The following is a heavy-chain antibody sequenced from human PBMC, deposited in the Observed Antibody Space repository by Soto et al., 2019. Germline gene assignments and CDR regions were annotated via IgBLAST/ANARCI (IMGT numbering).Heavy chain of an antibody. CDR1: GGSFSGYY. V-gene: IGHV4-34*01. D-gene: IGHD2-15*01. J-gene: IGHJ5*02. CDR3: ARVENDCSGGSCYSVGWFDP. CDR2: INHSGST. Sequence: SETLSLTCAVYGGSFSGYYRSWIRQPPGKGLEWIGEINHSGSTNYNPSLKSRVTISVDTSKNQFSLKLSSVTAADTAVYYCARVENDCSGGSCYSVGWFDPWGQGTLVTVS.